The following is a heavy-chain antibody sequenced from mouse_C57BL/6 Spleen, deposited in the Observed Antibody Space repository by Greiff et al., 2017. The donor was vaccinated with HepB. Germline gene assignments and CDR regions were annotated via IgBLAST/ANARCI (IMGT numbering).Heavy chain of an antibody. CDR1: GFTFSSYA. J-gene: IGHJ4*01. CDR2: ISDGGSYT. CDR3: AREAFGGYEAMDY. D-gene: IGHD1-2*01. V-gene: IGHV5-4*01. Sequence: EVKLVESGGGLVKPGGSLKLSCAASGFTFSSYAMSWVRQTPEKRLEWVATISDGGSYTYYPDNVKGRFTISRDNAKNNLYLQMSHLKSEDTAMYYWAREAFGGYEAMDYWGQGTSVTVSS.